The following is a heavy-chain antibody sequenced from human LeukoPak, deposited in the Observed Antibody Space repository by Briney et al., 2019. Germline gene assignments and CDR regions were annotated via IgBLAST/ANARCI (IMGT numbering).Heavy chain of an antibody. CDR1: GFIFKDYW. V-gene: IGHV3-7*03. CDR3: AKDAQPRSRWFDP. CDR2: MKQDGSEK. D-gene: IGHD3-16*01. Sequence: SGGSLRLSCAASGFIFKDYWMIWVRQAPGKGLEWVANMKQDGSEKYYVDSVKGRFTISRDNAKNSLYLQMNTLRAEDTAMYYCAKDAQPRSRWFDPWGQGTLVTVSS. J-gene: IGHJ5*02.